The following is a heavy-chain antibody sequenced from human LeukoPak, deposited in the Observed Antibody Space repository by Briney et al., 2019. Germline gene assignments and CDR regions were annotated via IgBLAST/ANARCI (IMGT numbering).Heavy chain of an antibody. J-gene: IGHJ4*02. Sequence: PSETLSLTCTVSGGSISSYYWSWIRQPAGKGLEWIGRIYSTGSTNYNPSLKSRVTMSVDTSKNQFSLRLRLVTAADTAVYYCARQIASAGAAGFDFWGQGALVTVSS. CDR3: ARQIASAGAAGFDF. CDR2: IYSTGST. CDR1: GGSISSYY. D-gene: IGHD6-13*01. V-gene: IGHV4-4*07.